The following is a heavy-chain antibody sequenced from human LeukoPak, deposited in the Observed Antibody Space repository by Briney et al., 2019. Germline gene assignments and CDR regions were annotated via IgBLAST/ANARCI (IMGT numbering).Heavy chain of an antibody. D-gene: IGHD1-7*01. V-gene: IGHV1-46*01. CDR3: GRGVRAGTTGY. J-gene: IGHJ4*02. CDR1: GYTFTSYY. Sequence: ASVNVSCKASGYTFTSYYMHWVRQAPGQGLEWMGIINPSGGSTSYAQKFQGRVTMNRDMSTSTVYMELSGLRSEDTAVYYCGRGVRAGTTGYWGQGTLVTVSS. CDR2: INPSGGST.